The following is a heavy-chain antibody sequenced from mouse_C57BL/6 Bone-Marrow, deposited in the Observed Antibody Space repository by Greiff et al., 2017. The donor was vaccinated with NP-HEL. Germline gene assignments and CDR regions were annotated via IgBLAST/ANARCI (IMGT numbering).Heavy chain of an antibody. CDR3: ARPNWDVVGFDY. Sequence: EVKLMESGGGLVKPGGSLKLSCAASGFTFSDYGMHWVRQAPEKGLEWVAYISSGSSTIYYADTVKGRFTISRDNAKNTLFLQMTSLRSEDTAMYYCARPNWDVVGFDYWGQGTTLTVSS. J-gene: IGHJ2*01. V-gene: IGHV5-17*01. D-gene: IGHD4-1*01. CDR2: ISSGSSTI. CDR1: GFTFSDYG.